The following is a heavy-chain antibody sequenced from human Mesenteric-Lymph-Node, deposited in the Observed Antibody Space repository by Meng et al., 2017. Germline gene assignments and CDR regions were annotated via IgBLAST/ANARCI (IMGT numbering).Heavy chain of an antibody. CDR3: ARWGYTGRWYVLDY. CDR1: GFTFTCCG. CDR2: ISHDGRSK. V-gene: IGHV3-33*05. Sequence: GGSPRLSCAASGFTFTCCGLHWVRQAPGKGLEWVALISHDGRSKYYADSVRGRFTISRDNSKSTVYLEMNSLRAEDTAVYYCARWGYTGRWYVLDYWGQGGLVTVSS. J-gene: IGHJ4*02. D-gene: IGHD6-13*01.